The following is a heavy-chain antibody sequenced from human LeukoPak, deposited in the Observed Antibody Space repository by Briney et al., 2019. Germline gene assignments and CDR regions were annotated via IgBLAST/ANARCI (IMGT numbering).Heavy chain of an antibody. V-gene: IGHV4-34*01. J-gene: IGHJ4*02. CDR2: INHSGST. Sequence: SEALSLTCAVYGGSFSGYYWSWIRQPPGNGLEWIGEINHSGSTNYNPSLKSRVTISVDTSKNQFSLKLSSVTAADTAVYYCAGRGDYYFDYWGQGTLVTVSS. CDR3: AGRGDYYFDY. CDR1: GGSFSGYY. D-gene: IGHD2-21*02.